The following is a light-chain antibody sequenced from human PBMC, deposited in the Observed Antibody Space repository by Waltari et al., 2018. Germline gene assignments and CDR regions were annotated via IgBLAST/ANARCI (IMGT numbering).Light chain of an antibody. CDR2: WAS. J-gene: IGKJ2*01. CDR1: QSVLYSSNNKNY. CDR3: QQYYSTPYT. V-gene: IGKV4-1*01. Sequence: DIVMTQSPDSLAVSLGERATINCKSSQSVLYSSNNKNYLACYQQKPGQPPKMLIYWASTRESGVPDRFSGSWSGTDFTLTISSLQAEDVAVYYCQQYYSTPYTFGHGTKLEI.